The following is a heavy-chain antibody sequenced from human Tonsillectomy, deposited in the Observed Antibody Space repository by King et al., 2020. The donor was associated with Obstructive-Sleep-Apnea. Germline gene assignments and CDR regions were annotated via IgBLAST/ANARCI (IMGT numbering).Heavy chain of an antibody. V-gene: IGHV4-39*07. Sequence: LQLQESGPGLVKPSETLSLTFTVAVGFIGSSSYYWGVIRQPPGKGLEWIGSINYSCSTYYNPSLRSRVSISVDTSKNQLSLRLTSVTAADTAVYYCARLDIEYSYRYGMDVWGQGTTVTVSS. CDR1: VGFIGSSSYY. J-gene: IGHJ6*02. D-gene: IGHD2-2*03. CDR3: ARLDIEYSYRYGMDV. CDR2: INYSCST.